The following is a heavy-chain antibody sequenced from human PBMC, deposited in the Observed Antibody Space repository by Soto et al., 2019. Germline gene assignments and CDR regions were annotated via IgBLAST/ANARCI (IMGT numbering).Heavy chain of an antibody. CDR1: GFTFSSYS. Sequence: PVGSLRLSCAASGFTFSSYSMNWVRQAPGKGLEWVSSISSSSSYIYYADSVKGRFTISRDNAKNSLYLQMNSLRAEDTAVYYCARDGGRGYNFDYWGQGTLVTVSS. J-gene: IGHJ4*02. V-gene: IGHV3-21*01. D-gene: IGHD5-12*01. CDR2: ISSSSSYI. CDR3: ARDGGRGYNFDY.